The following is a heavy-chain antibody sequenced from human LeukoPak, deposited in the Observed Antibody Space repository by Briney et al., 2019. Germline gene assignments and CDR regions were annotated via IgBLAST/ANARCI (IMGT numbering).Heavy chain of an antibody. V-gene: IGHV3-23*01. CDR1: GFTFSSYG. J-gene: IGHJ4*02. CDR2: ISGSGTNT. CDR3: AKDSRYGYRWDYDY. D-gene: IGHD5-18*01. Sequence: GGSLRLSCAASGFTFSSYGLSWVRQAPGEGLEWVSTISGSGTNTYYADSVKGRFTISRDNSKNTLYLQINTLRAEDTAVYYCAKDSRYGYRWDYDYWGQGTLVTVSS.